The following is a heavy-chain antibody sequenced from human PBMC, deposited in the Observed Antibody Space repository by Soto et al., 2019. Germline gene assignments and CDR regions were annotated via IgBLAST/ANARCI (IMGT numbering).Heavy chain of an antibody. V-gene: IGHV3-23*01. CDR2: ISGSGGST. Sequence: GGSLRLSCAASGFTFSSYAMSWVRQAPGKGLEWVSAISGSGGSTYYADSVKGRFTISRDNSKNTLYLQMNSLRAEDTAVYYCAKDLPTVTYYDFWSGYYPVGFDYWGQGTLVTVSS. D-gene: IGHD3-3*01. CDR1: GFTFSSYA. CDR3: AKDLPTVTYYDFWSGYYPVGFDY. J-gene: IGHJ4*02.